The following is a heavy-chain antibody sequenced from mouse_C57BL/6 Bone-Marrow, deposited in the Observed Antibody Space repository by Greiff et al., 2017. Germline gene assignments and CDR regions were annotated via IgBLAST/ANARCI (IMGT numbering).Heavy chain of an antibody. J-gene: IGHJ4*01. CDR3: AREGNWDTGAMDY. D-gene: IGHD4-1*02. CDR1: GYTFTSYW. V-gene: IGHV1-50*01. Sequence: QVQLQQPGAELVKPGASVKLSCKASGYTFTSYWMQWVKQRPGQGLEWIGEIDPSDSYTNYNQKFKGKATLTVDPSSSTAYMQLSSLTSEDSAVYYCAREGNWDTGAMDYWGQGTSVTVSS. CDR2: IDPSDSYT.